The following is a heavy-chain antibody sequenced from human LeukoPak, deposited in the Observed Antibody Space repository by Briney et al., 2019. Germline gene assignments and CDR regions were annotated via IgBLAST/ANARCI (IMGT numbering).Heavy chain of an antibody. D-gene: IGHD3-22*01. CDR1: GYTFTSYG. CDR2: ISAYNGNT. J-gene: IGHJ1*01. CDR3: ARTYYYDSSGSHFQH. Sequence: GASVKVSCKASGYTFTSYGISWVRQAPGPGLEWMGWISAYNGNTNYAQKLQGRVTMTTDTSTSTAYMELRSLRSDDTAVYYCARTYYYDSSGSHFQHWGQGTLVTVSS. V-gene: IGHV1-18*01.